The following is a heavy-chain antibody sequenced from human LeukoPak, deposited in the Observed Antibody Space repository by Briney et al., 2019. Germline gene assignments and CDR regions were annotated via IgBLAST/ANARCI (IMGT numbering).Heavy chain of an antibody. J-gene: IGHJ4*02. V-gene: IGHV3-48*03. CDR3: ARFKLSSGYDPFDY. D-gene: IGHD5-12*01. Sequence: PGGSLRLSCLPSGFTFSNYAMTWVRQAPGKGLEWVSSISGSGGTSYYADSVKGRFTISRDNAKNSLYLQMNSLRAEDTAVYYCARFKLSSGYDPFDYWGQGTLVTVSS. CDR2: ISGSGGTS. CDR1: GFTFSNYA.